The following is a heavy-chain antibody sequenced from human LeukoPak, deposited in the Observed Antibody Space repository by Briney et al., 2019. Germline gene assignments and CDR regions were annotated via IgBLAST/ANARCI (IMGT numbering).Heavy chain of an antibody. J-gene: IGHJ4*02. Sequence: GGSLRLSCAASGFTFDDYAMSWVRQTPGKGLEWVSAISGSASSTYHADSVKGRFTISRDNSKNTLYLQMNSLRAEDTAVYYCAKDYATVGDYDYWGQGTLVTVSS. CDR2: ISGSASST. V-gene: IGHV3-23*01. D-gene: IGHD4-23*01. CDR1: GFTFDDYA. CDR3: AKDYATVGDYDY.